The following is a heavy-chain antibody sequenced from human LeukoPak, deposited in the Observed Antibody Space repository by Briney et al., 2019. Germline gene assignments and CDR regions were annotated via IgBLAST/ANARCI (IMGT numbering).Heavy chain of an antibody. J-gene: IGHJ2*01. CDR1: GFTVSNYW. Sequence: GGSLRLSCAASGFTVSNYWMHWVRQAPGKGLMWVSHINSDGISTNYADSVKGRFTISRDNAKNTLYLQMNSLSAEDTATYYCAGDAVYDIGYYVGSGWYFDLWGRGTLVTVSS. CDR2: INSDGIST. V-gene: IGHV3-74*01. D-gene: IGHD1-26*01. CDR3: AGDAVYDIGYYVGSGWYFDL.